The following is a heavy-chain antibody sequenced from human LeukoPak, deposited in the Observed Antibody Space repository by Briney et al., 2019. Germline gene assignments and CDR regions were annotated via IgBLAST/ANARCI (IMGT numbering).Heavy chain of an antibody. CDR3: ARAYANNGMDV. Sequence: GGSLRLSCEASGFSVSSTYMTWVRQAPGKGLEWVSVLYSGGYANYTGSVEGRFSISRDDSKNTLYLQMNSLRADDTALYYCARAYANNGMDVWGQGTTVTVSS. D-gene: IGHD2-8*01. J-gene: IGHJ6*02. CDR1: GFSVSSTY. V-gene: IGHV3-53*01. CDR2: LYSGGYA.